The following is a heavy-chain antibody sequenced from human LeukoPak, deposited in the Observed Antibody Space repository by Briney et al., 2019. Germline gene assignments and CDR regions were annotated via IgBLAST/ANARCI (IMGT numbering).Heavy chain of an antibody. D-gene: IGHD3-9*01. CDR1: GYTFTDHY. CDR2: LNPNSGGT. CDR3: ARDTRYSQHYYYGMDV. V-gene: IGHV1-2*02. Sequence: EASVKVSCKASGYTFTDHYMYWVRQAPGQGIGWLGWLNPNSGGTKYVQKFQGRVTMTRDTSISTAYMELSGLGSDDTAVYYCARDTRYSQHYYYGMDVWGQGNTVTVS. J-gene: IGHJ6*02.